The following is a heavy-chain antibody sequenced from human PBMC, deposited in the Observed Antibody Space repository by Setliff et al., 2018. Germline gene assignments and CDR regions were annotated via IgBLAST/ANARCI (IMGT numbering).Heavy chain of an antibody. D-gene: IGHD4-17*01. J-gene: IGHJ3*02. CDR1: GDTLSVYY. CDR2: IYSSGST. V-gene: IGHV4-59*08. Sequence: SETLSLTCTVSGDTLSVYYWSWVRQSPGQGLEWIGYIYSSGSTNYNPSLKSRVTISVDTSKNQFSLKVSSVTAADTAVYYCARHENDYGDYDDAFDIWGQGTMVT. CDR3: ARHENDYGDYDDAFDI.